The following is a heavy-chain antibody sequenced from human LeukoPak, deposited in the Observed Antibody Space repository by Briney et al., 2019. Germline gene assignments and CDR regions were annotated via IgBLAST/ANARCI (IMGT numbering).Heavy chain of an antibody. J-gene: IGHJ4*02. CDR3: AKAALRYQLLSSLDY. CDR1: GFTFSSYA. V-gene: IGHV3-23*01. Sequence: GGSLRLSCAASGFTFSSYAMNWARQAPGEGLGWVSAISGSGASTYYADSVKGRFTISRDNSKNTLYLQMNSLRAEDTAIYYCAKAALRYQLLSSLDYWGQGTLVTVSS. D-gene: IGHD2-2*01. CDR2: ISGSGAST.